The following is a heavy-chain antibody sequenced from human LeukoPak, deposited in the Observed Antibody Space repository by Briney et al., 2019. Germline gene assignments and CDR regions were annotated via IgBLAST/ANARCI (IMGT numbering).Heavy chain of an antibody. D-gene: IGHD2-2*01. J-gene: IGHJ4*02. V-gene: IGHV3-21*01. CDR3: AREGGIVVVPAATNVYFDY. Sequence: GGSLRLSCAASGFTFSSYSMNWVRQAPGKGLEWVSSISSSSSYIYYADSVKGRFTISRDHAKNSLYLQMNSRRAEDTAVYYCAREGGIVVVPAATNVYFDYWGQGTLVTVSS. CDR1: GFTFSSYS. CDR2: ISSSSSYI.